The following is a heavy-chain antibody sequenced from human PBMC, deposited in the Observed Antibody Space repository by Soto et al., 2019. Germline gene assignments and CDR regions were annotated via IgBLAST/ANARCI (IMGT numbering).Heavy chain of an antibody. J-gene: IGHJ4*02. CDR3: ATSMGRGGNDY. Sequence: EVQLVDSGGGLVQPGGSLRLSCAASGFTFSDYWMSLVRQAPGKGLECVANIKRDGSEKYYVDPVKGRFTISRDNAKNSLYLQMNSLRAEDTAVYYCATSMGRGGNDYWGQGTLVTVSS. CDR2: IKRDGSEK. V-gene: IGHV3-7*05. CDR1: GFTFSDYW. D-gene: IGHD3-10*01.